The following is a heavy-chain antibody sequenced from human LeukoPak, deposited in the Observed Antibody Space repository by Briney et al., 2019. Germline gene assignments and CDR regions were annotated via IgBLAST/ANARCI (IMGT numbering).Heavy chain of an antibody. CDR2: IKQDGSDK. Sequence: GGSLRLSCAASAFTFSSYWMSWVRQAPGKGLEWVANIKQDGSDKYYVDSVKGRFTISRDNAKNSLYLQMNSLRAEDAAVYYCARDRDTIFGVVIPYFNYYMDVWGKGTTVTVSS. J-gene: IGHJ6*03. CDR1: AFTFSSYW. V-gene: IGHV3-7*01. CDR3: ARDRDTIFGVVIPYFNYYMDV. D-gene: IGHD3-3*01.